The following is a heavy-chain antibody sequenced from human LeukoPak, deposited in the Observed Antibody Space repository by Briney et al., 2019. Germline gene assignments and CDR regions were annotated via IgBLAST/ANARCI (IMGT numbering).Heavy chain of an antibody. CDR2: INHSGST. CDR3: ARAGDTVGGHYYYGMDV. J-gene: IGHJ6*02. D-gene: IGHD2-15*01. V-gene: IGHV4-34*01. CDR1: GGSFSGYY. Sequence: SETLSLTCAVYGGSFSGYYWSWIRQPPGKGLEWIGEINHSGSTNYNPSLKSRVTISVDTSKNQFSLKLSSVTAADTAVYYCARAGDTVGGHYYYGMDVWGQGTTVTVSS.